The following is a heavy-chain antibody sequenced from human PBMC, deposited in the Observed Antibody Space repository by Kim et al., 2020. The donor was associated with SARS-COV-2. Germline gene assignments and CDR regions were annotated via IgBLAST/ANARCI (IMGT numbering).Heavy chain of an antibody. V-gene: IGHV4-59*13. J-gene: IGHJ5*02. D-gene: IGHD6-6*01. CDR1: GGSISSYY. CDR3: AREGRQLVSASWFDP. Sequence: SETLSLTCTVSGGSISSYYWSWIRQPPGKGLEWIGYISYSGSTNYNPSLKSRVTISLDTSKNQFSLQLSSVTAADTAVYYCAREGRQLVSASWFDPWGQGTLVTVSS. CDR2: ISYSGST.